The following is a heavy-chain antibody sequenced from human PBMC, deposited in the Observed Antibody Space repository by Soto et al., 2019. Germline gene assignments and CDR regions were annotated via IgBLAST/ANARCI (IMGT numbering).Heavy chain of an antibody. CDR3: AAVRGGDIVGARNYYYYGMDV. Sequence: SVKVSCKASGFTFTSSAVQWVLQARGQRLEWIGWIVVGSGNTNYAQKFQERVTITRDMSTSTAYMELSSLRSEDTAVYYCAAVRGGDIVGARNYYYYGMDVWGQGTTVTVSS. D-gene: IGHD1-26*01. CDR2: IVVGSGNT. V-gene: IGHV1-58*01. CDR1: GFTFTSSA. J-gene: IGHJ6*02.